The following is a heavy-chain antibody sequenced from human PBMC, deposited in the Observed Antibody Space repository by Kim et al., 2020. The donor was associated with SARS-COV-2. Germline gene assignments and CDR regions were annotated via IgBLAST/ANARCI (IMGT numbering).Heavy chain of an antibody. CDR3: AITAPSYSSGWADY. D-gene: IGHD6-19*01. CDR2: IIPILGIA. J-gene: IGHJ4*02. Sequence: SVKVSCKASGGTFSSYAISWVRQAPGQGLEWMGRIIPILGIANYAQKFQGRVTITADKSTSTAYMELSSLRSEDTAVYYCAITAPSYSSGWADYWGQGTLVTVSS. CDR1: GGTFSSYA. V-gene: IGHV1-69*04.